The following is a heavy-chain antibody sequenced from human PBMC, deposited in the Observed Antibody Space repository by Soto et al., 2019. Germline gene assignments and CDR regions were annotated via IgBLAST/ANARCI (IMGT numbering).Heavy chain of an antibody. CDR2: ISWNSGSI. V-gene: IGHV3-9*01. D-gene: IGHD3-3*01. CDR1: GFTFDDYA. CDR3: AKGVSWSDYYYYGMDV. J-gene: IGHJ6*02. Sequence: QSGGSLRLSCAASGFTFDDYAMHWVRQAPGKGLEWVSGISWNSGSIGYADSVKGRFTISRDNAKNSLYLQMNSLRAEDTALYYCAKGVSWSDYYYYGMDVWGQGTTVTVSS.